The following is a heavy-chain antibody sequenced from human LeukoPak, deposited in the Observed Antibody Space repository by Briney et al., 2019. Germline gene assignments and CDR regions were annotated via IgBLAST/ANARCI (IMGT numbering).Heavy chain of an antibody. V-gene: IGHV3-23*01. D-gene: IGHD6-13*01. CDR2: ISGSGGST. CDR3: ARVHDERGSSWPWRGYYYYGMDV. J-gene: IGHJ6*02. Sequence: GGSLRLSCAASGFTFDSYAMSWVRQAPGKGLEWVSVISGSGGSTYYADSVKGRFTISRDNSKNTLYLQMNSLRAEDTAVYYCARVHDERGSSWPWRGYYYYGMDVWGQGTTVTVSS. CDR1: GFTFDSYA.